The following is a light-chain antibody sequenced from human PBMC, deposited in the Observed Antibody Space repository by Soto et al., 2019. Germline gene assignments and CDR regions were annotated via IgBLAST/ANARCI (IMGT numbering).Light chain of an antibody. J-gene: IGKJ1*01. CDR3: QQSYSTPRT. V-gene: IGKV1-39*01. CDR2: AAS. CDR1: QSISSY. Sequence: IQMTQSPSSLSASVGARVPINCRASQSISSYLNWYQQKQGKAPKIMIYAASSLQSGVKSRFSGSRSGTDCTLTISSLQPEDFATYYRQQSYSTPRTFRQGTKV.